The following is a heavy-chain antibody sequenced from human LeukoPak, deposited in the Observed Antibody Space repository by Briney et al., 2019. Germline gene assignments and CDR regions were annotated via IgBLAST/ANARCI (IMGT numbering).Heavy chain of an antibody. D-gene: IGHD6-13*01. Sequence: ASVKVSCKASGYAFTGYYLHWVRQGPGQGLEWVGWINLNSGGTNYAQKFQGRVTMTRDTSISTAYMELSRLRSDDTAVYYCARTTEAHSWQTRYYSYYMDVWGKGTTVTVSS. CDR1: GYAFTGYY. V-gene: IGHV1-2*02. J-gene: IGHJ6*03. CDR2: INLNSGGT. CDR3: ARTTEAHSWQTRYYSYYMDV.